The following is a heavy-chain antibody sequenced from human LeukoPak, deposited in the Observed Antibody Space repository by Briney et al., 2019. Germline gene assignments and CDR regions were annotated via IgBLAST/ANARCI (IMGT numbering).Heavy chain of an antibody. CDR2: IIGSGGAT. Sequence: GGSLRLPCAASGFTFSGYAMSWVRQAPGKGLEWVSTIIGSGGATYYADSVKGRLTISRDNSKNTLYLQMNTLRAEDTAVYYCAKGRGYCSGGSCYSGFDYWGQGTLVTVSS. D-gene: IGHD2-15*01. CDR1: GFTFSGYA. CDR3: AKGRGYCSGGSCYSGFDY. J-gene: IGHJ4*02. V-gene: IGHV3-23*01.